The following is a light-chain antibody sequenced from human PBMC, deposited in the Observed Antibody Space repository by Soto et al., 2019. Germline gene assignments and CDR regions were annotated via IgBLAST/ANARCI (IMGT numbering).Light chain of an antibody. CDR2: GVS. CDR1: QSVAGN. CDR3: QQYGSAPQDT. J-gene: IGKJ1*01. Sequence: IEMPQSPSTLSVSHGETATLSCSSSQSVAGNLAWYQQEPGQPPRLLIYGVSTRATGVPARFSGSGSETDFSLTISSLEPEDFAVYYCQQYGSAPQDTVGQGTKVDI. V-gene: IGKV3-15*01.